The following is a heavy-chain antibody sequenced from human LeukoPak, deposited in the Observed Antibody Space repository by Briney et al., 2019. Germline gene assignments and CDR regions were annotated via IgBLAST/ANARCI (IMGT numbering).Heavy chain of an antibody. J-gene: IGHJ6*03. V-gene: IGHV3-30*02. Sequence: GGSLRLSCAASGFTFSSYGMHWVRQAPGKGLEWVAFIRYDGSNEYYADSVKGRFTISRDNSKNTLYLQMNSLRAEDTAVYYCAKGKDYMDVWGKGTTVTVSS. CDR3: AKGKDYMDV. CDR2: IRYDGSNE. CDR1: GFTFSSYG.